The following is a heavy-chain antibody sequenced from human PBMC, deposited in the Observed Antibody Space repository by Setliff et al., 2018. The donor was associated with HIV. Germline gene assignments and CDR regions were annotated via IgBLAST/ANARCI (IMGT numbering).Heavy chain of an antibody. CDR1: GGTFSNYA. CDR3: ARDDHYYDSGSYYSDWYFDL. V-gene: IGHV1-69*13. CDR2: IIPIFGST. Sequence: SVKVSCKASGGTFSNYAISWVRQAPGQGLEWMGGIIPIFGSTKYAQKFQGRVTITADESTSTADMELSSLRSEDTAVYYCARDDHYYDSGSYYSDWYFDLWGRGTRVTVSS. J-gene: IGHJ2*01. D-gene: IGHD3-10*01.